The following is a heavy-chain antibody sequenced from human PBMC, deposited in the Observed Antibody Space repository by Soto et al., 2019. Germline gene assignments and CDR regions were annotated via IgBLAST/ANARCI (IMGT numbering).Heavy chain of an antibody. J-gene: IGHJ5*02. D-gene: IGHD6-13*01. V-gene: IGHV3-48*02. CDR2: ISSSSSTI. Sequence: EVQLVESGGGLVQPGGSLRLSCAASGFTFSSYSMNWVRQAPGKGLEWVSYISSSSSTIYYADSVKGRFTISRDNAKNSLYLQMNSLRDEDTAVYYCARDGIAAAAHYNWFDPWGQGTLVTVSS. CDR1: GFTFSSYS. CDR3: ARDGIAAAAHYNWFDP.